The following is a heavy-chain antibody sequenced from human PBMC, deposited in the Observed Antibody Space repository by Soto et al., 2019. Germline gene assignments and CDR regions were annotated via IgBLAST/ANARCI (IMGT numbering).Heavy chain of an antibody. V-gene: IGHV3-21*06. J-gene: IGHJ4*02. CDR1: GFTFTRYS. CDR2: ISSTTNYI. CDR3: ARESEDPTSNFDY. Sequence: GGSLRLSCAASGFTFTRYSMNWVRQAPGKGLEWVSSISSTTNYIYYGDSMKGRFTISRDNAKNSMYLEMNSLRAEDTAVYYCARESEDPTSNFDYWGQGTLVTVSS.